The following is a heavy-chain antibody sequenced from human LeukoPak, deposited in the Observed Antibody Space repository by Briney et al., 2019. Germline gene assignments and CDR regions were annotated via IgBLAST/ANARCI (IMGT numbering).Heavy chain of an antibody. V-gene: IGHV4-4*07. CDR2: IYASGNT. CDR1: GVSISSYF. J-gene: IGHJ3*02. D-gene: IGHD1-7*01. CDR3: ARGENYDAFDI. Sequence: PSETLSLTCTVSGVSISSYFWSWIRQPAGKGLEWIGRIYASGNTNYNPSLKSRVTISVDTSKNQFSLKLSSVTAADTAVYYCARGENYDAFDIWGQGTMVTVSS.